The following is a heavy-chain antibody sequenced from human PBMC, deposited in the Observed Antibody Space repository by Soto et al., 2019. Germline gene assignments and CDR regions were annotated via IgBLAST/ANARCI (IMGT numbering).Heavy chain of an antibody. V-gene: IGHV1-3*01. Sequence: ASVKVSCKASGYTFTSYAMHWVRQAPGQRLEWMGWINAGNGNTKYSQKFQGRVTITRDTSASTAYMELSSLRSEDTAVYYCARDRVVGWYSKWGHDAFDIWGQGTMVTVSS. CDR2: INAGNGNT. CDR1: GYTFTSYA. J-gene: IGHJ3*02. D-gene: IGHD6-19*01. CDR3: ARDRVVGWYSKWGHDAFDI.